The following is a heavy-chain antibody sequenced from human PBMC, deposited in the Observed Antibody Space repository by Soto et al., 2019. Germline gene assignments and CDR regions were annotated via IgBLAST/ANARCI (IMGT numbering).Heavy chain of an antibody. D-gene: IGHD3-10*01. J-gene: IGHJ4*02. CDR2: MNPNSGDT. CDR3: ARRELLWFGELPR. Sequence: QVQLVQSGAEVKKPGASVKVSCKASGYTFTSYEINWVRQATGQGLEWMGWMNPNSGDTGYAQKFQGRVTMTRNTSISTAYMELSSLRSEDTAVYYCARRELLWFGELPRWGQGTLVTVSS. CDR1: GYTFTSYE. V-gene: IGHV1-8*01.